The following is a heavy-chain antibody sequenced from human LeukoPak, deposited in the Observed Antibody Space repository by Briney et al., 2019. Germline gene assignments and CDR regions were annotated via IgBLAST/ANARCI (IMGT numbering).Heavy chain of an antibody. D-gene: IGHD3-3*01. CDR3: ARKRGYDFWSGYYPNYFDY. J-gene: IGHJ4*02. V-gene: IGHV4-59*12. CDR1: GGSISSYY. CDR2: IYYSGST. Sequence: SETLSLTCTVSGGSISSYYWSWIRQPPGKGLEWIGYIYYSGSTNYNPSLKSRVTISVDTSKNQFSLKLSSVTAADTAVYYCARKRGYDFWSGYYPNYFDYWGQGALVTVSS.